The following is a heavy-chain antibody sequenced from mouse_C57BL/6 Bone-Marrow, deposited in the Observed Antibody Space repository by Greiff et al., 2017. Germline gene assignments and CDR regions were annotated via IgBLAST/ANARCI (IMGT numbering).Heavy chain of an antibody. CDR1: GYTFTEYT. Sequence: LVKPGASVKLSCKASGYTFTEYTIHWVKQRSGQGLEWLGWFYPGSGSIKYNEKFKDKATLTADKSSSTVYMELSRLTSEDSAVYICARHEDGGSQDWFAYWGQGTLVTVSA. V-gene: IGHV1-62-2*01. D-gene: IGHD1-1*02. J-gene: IGHJ3*01. CDR2: FYPGSGSI. CDR3: ARHEDGGSQDWFAY.